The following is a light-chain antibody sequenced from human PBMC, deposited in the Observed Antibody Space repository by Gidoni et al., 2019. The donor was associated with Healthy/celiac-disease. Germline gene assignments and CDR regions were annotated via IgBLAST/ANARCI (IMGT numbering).Light chain of an antibody. J-gene: IGKJ5*01. Sequence: DIQLTQSPSFLSASVGDRVTLTCRASQGISSYLAWYQQQPGTAPKLLIYAASTLQSGVPSRFSGSGSGTEFTLTFSSLQPEDFATYYCQQLNSYPPITFGQXTRLEIK. CDR2: AAS. CDR1: QGISSY. V-gene: IGKV1-9*01. CDR3: QQLNSYPPIT.